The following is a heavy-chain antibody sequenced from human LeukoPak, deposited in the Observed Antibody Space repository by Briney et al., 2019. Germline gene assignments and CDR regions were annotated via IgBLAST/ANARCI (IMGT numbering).Heavy chain of an antibody. V-gene: IGHV4-39*01. CDR3: ARGSSSGWSPTLFNY. CDR1: GGSISSSGYY. J-gene: IGHJ4*02. D-gene: IGHD6-13*01. Sequence: PSETLSLTCTVSGGSISSSGYYWGWIRQPPGKGLEWIASIYYSGSTYYNPSLKSRVTISVDTSKNQLSLKLSSVTAADTAVYYCARGSSSGWSPTLFNYWGQGTLVTVSS. CDR2: IYYSGST.